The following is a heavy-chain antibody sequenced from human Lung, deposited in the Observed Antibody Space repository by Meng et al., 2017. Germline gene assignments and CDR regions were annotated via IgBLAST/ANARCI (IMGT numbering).Heavy chain of an antibody. D-gene: IGHD6-13*01. CDR2: ISVKNGEA. Sequence: QFQLVQSEADAKKPGASMKFSCKASGYIFTNYDISWVRQAPGQGLEWMGWISVKNGEAKYPQNFQGRVTMTTDTTTSTAYMELRSLTSDDTAVYYCARYVPNGSFWYFDFWGRGTLVTVSS. CDR3: ARYVPNGSFWYFDF. CDR1: GYIFTNYD. J-gene: IGHJ2*01. V-gene: IGHV1-18*01.